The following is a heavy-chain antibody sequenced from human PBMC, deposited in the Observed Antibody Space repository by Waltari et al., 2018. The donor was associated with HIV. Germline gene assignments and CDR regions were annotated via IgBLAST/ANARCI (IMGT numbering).Heavy chain of an antibody. Sequence: VQLVESGGGSIKSGGSLRLSCAASGFSVSNHWMEWVRQGPGKGRVWIRGINRDGRTKKEARAVKGRFVNSRDSASNTVYLQVNSLRVEDTAVYYGARASHYFEYSTFDGDYYFDLWGRGTRVAVSS. J-gene: IGHJ4*02. CDR2: INRDGRTK. CDR3: ARASHYFEYSTFDGDYYFDL. D-gene: IGHD4-4*01. CDR1: GFSVSNHW. V-gene: IGHV3-74*01.